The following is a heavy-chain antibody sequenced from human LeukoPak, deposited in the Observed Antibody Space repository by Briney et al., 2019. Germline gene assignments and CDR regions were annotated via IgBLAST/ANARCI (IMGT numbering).Heavy chain of an antibody. CDR3: VRAVAATAPDYFDY. V-gene: IGHV4-4*07. CDR1: GGSISSYY. D-gene: IGHD6-19*01. Sequence: SETLSLTCTVSGGSISSYYWCWIRQPAGKGLEWIGRIYTSGSTNYNPSLKSRVTMSVDTSKNQFSLKLSSVTAADTAVYCCVRAVAATAPDYFDYWGQGTLVTVSS. J-gene: IGHJ4*02. CDR2: IYTSGST.